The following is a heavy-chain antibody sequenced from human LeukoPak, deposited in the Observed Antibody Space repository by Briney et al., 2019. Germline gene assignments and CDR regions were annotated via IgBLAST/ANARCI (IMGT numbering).Heavy chain of an antibody. Sequence: GGSLRLSCAASGFTFSSYSMNWVRQAPGKGLEWVSSISSSSSYIYYADSVKGRFTISRDNAKNSLYLQMNSLTSDDTAVYYCARFYDSSGYYYTDFDYWGQGTLVTVSS. J-gene: IGHJ4*02. D-gene: IGHD3-22*01. CDR3: ARFYDSSGYYYTDFDY. V-gene: IGHV3-21*04. CDR1: GFTFSSYS. CDR2: ISSSSSYI.